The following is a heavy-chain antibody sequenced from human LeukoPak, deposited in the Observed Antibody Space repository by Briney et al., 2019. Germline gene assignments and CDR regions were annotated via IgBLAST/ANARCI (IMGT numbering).Heavy chain of an antibody. Sequence: PSETLSLTCTGSGGSIRSSSYYWGWIRQPPGKGLEWIGSIYYSGSTYQNPSLKSRVTISVDMSKNQFSLKLNSVTAADTAVYYCARSTSRFDSWGQGTLVTVSS. CDR3: ARSTSRFDS. CDR1: GGSIRSSSYY. CDR2: IYYSGST. V-gene: IGHV4-39*01. D-gene: IGHD2-2*01. J-gene: IGHJ4*02.